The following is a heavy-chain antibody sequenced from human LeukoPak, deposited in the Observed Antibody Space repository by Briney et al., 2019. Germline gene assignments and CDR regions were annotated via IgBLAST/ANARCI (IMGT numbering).Heavy chain of an antibody. CDR1: GGSISSYY. J-gene: IGHJ6*02. CDR2: IYYSGST. CDR3: ARQELGPYYYYYYGMDV. Sequence: PSETLSLTCTVSGGSISSYYWSWMRQPPGKGLEWIGYIYYSGSTNYNPSLKSRVTISVDTSKNQFSLKLSSVTAADTAVYYCARQELGPYYYYYYGMDVWGQGTTVTVSS. D-gene: IGHD1-26*01. V-gene: IGHV4-59*08.